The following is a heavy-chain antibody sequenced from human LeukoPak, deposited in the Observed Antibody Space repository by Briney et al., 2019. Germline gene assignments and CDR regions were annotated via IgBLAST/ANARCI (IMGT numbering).Heavy chain of an antibody. CDR2: ISYDGSNK. CDR3: ARYSGGTTIGYFDY. J-gene: IGHJ4*02. D-gene: IGHD1-1*01. V-gene: IGHV3-30*04. CDR1: GFTFSSYA. Sequence: GGSLRLSCAASGFTFSSYAMHWVRQAPGKGLEWVAVISYDGSNKYYADSVKGRFTISRDNSKNTLYLQMNSLRAEDTAVYYCARYSGGTTIGYFDYWGQGTLVTVSS.